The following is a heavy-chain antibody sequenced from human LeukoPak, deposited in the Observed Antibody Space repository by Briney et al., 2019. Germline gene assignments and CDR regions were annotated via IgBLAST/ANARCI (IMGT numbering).Heavy chain of an antibody. Sequence: SETLSLTCSVSGGSIDRSSYYWVWIRQPPGQGLEWIGSIYYSGYTYYSPSLKTRVAMSVDTSMNQFSLNVTSVTAADTAIYFCARGWGAAASAIYWGQGTLATVSS. D-gene: IGHD6-13*01. CDR3: ARGWGAAASAIY. V-gene: IGHV4-39*01. J-gene: IGHJ4*02. CDR1: GGSIDRSSYY. CDR2: IYYSGYT.